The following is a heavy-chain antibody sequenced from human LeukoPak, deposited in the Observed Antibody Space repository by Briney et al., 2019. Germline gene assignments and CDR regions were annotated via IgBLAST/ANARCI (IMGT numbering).Heavy chain of an antibody. D-gene: IGHD2-21*01. CDR1: GGSVSSGSYY. V-gene: IGHV4-61*01. J-gene: IGHJ4*02. CDR3: ARGPTYGRNDY. CDR2: IYYSGAT. Sequence: SETLSLTCTVSGGSVSSGSYYWSWFRQPPGKGLEWIGYIYYSGATNYNSSLKSRVTISIDTSKNQFSLRLISVTAADTAVYFCARGPTYGRNDYWGQGTLVTVSS.